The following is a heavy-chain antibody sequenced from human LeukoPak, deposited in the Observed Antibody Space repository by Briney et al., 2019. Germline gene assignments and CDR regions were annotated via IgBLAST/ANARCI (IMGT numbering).Heavy chain of an antibody. CDR1: GGSFSGYY. Sequence: SETLSLTCADYGGSFSGYYWSWIRQPPGKGLEWIGEINHSGSTNYNPSLKSRVTISVDTSKNQFSLKLSSVTAADTAVYYCARGRNDYGNYRFGYWGQGTLVTVSS. J-gene: IGHJ4*02. CDR2: INHSGST. D-gene: IGHD4-11*01. V-gene: IGHV4-34*01. CDR3: ARGRNDYGNYRFGY.